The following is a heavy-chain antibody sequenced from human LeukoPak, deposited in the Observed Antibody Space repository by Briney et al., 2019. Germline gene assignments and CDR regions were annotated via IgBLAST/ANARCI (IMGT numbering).Heavy chain of an antibody. D-gene: IGHD5-18*01. V-gene: IGHV4-59*08. CDR1: GGSISSYY. CDR3: ARLEGGKRGYSYVDR. J-gene: IGHJ5*02. Sequence: PSETLSLTCTVSGGSISSYYWSWIRQPPGKGLEWIGYIYYSGSTNYNPSLKSRVTISVDTSKNQFSLKLSSVTAADTAVYYCARLEGGKRGYSYVDRWGQGTLVTVSS. CDR2: IYYSGST.